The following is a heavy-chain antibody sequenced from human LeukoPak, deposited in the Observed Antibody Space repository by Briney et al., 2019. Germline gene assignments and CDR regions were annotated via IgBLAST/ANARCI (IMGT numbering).Heavy chain of an antibody. J-gene: IGHJ4*02. V-gene: IGHV4-34*01. CDR3: ARGPIYDFWSGYYRVEPNFDY. Sequence: SSETLSLTCAVYGGSFSGYYWSWIRQPPGKGLEWIGEINHSGSTNYSPSLKSRVTISVDTSKNQFSLKLSSVTAADTAVYYCARGPIYDFWSGYYRVEPNFDYWGQGTLVTVSS. D-gene: IGHD3-3*01. CDR2: INHSGST. CDR1: GGSFSGYY.